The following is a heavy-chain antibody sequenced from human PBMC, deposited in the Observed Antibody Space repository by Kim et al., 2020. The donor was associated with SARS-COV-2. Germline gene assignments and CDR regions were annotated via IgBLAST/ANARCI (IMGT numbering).Heavy chain of an antibody. CDR2: IHYSGTT. Sequence: SETLSLTCTVSGDSISSSNCYWGWIRQPPGKRLEWLGTIHYSGTTYYNPSLKSRVTIFVDTSKNQFSLKLRSMTASDTAVYYCAKNGVAYSYASHLDYWGQVTLVTVSS. V-gene: IGHV4-39*01. CDR1: GDSISSSNCY. D-gene: IGHD3-16*01. CDR3: AKNGVAYSYASHLDY. J-gene: IGHJ4*02.